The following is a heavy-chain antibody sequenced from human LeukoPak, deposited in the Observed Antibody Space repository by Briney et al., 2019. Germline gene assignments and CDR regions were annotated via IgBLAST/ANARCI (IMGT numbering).Heavy chain of an antibody. Sequence: SETLCLTCTVSGGSISSYYWSWIRQHPGKGLEWIGNIYYSGSTYYNPSLKSRLTISVDTSKNQFSLKLSSVTAADTAVYYCARELDSRLGYWGQGTLVTVSS. V-gene: IGHV4-59*06. D-gene: IGHD1-1*01. CDR3: ARELDSRLGY. CDR1: GGSISSYY. J-gene: IGHJ4*02. CDR2: IYYSGST.